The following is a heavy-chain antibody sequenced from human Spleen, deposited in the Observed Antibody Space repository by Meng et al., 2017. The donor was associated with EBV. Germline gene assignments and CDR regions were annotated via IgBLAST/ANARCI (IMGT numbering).Heavy chain of an antibody. Sequence: QITLKESGPTLLKPXXXXTXTXTFSGFSLSSGGVGVGWIRQPPGKALEWLALIYWDDDKRYSPSLKSRLTITKDTSKNQVVLTVTNMDPVDTATYYCAHRVDHSNSLDFAYWGQGTLVTVSS. CDR2: IYWDDDK. V-gene: IGHV2-5*02. CDR1: GFSLSSGGVG. J-gene: IGHJ4*02. D-gene: IGHD6-6*01. CDR3: AHRVDHSNSLDFAY.